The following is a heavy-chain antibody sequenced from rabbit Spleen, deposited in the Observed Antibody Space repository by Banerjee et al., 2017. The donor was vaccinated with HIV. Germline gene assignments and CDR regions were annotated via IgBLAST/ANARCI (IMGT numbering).Heavy chain of an antibody. Sequence: EQLEESGGGLVKPEGSLTLTCKASGVTFSDKDVMCWVRQAPGKGLEWIACINTVTGKAVNASWAKGRFIVSRPSSTTVTLQMTILTAAATATYFCARDIWGSGTADRDYFKLWGQGTLVTVS. CDR3: ARDIWGSGTADRDYFKL. V-gene: IGHV1S45*01. J-gene: IGHJ4*01. CDR2: INTVTGKA. D-gene: IGHD1-1*01. CDR1: GVTFSDKDV.